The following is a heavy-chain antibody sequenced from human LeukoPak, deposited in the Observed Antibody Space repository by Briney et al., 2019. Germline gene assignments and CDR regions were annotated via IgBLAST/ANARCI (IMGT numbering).Heavy chain of an antibody. Sequence: GGSLRLSCAASGFTFSSYGMHWVRQAPGKGLEWVSTISGSGGSTYYADSVKGRFTISRDNSKNTLYLQMNSLRAEDTAVYYCAKNYYDSSGYTNYFDYWGQGTLVTVSS. CDR2: ISGSGGST. V-gene: IGHV3-23*01. J-gene: IGHJ4*02. CDR1: GFTFSSYG. D-gene: IGHD3-22*01. CDR3: AKNYYDSSGYTNYFDY.